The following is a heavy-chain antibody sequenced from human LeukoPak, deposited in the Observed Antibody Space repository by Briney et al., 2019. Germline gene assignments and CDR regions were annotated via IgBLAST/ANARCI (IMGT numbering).Heavy chain of an antibody. V-gene: IGHV3-33*01. CDR2: IWYDGSNK. CDR1: GFTFSSYG. Sequence: PGGSLRLSCAASGFTFSSYGMHCVRQAPGKGLEWVAVIWYDGSNKYYADSVKGRFTISRDNSKNTLYLQMSSLSAEDTAVYYCARTTTPHYYGSGSYALGYWGQGTLVTVPS. CDR3: ARTTTPHYYGSGSYALGY. J-gene: IGHJ4*02. D-gene: IGHD3-10*01.